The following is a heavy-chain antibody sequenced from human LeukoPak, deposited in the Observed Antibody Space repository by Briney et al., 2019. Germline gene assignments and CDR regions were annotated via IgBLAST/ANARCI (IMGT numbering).Heavy chain of an antibody. V-gene: IGHV4-34*01. CDR2: ISHSGNT. Sequence: SETLSLTCAVYGGSFTDYYWSWIRQFPGKGLEWIGEISHSGNTNLNPSLESRVTISMGTSNYQFSLKLTSVTAADTAVYYCAKTLGGYDLRALDIWGQGTMVTVSS. CDR1: GGSFTDYY. J-gene: IGHJ3*02. D-gene: IGHD3-3*01. CDR3: AKTLGGYDLRALDI.